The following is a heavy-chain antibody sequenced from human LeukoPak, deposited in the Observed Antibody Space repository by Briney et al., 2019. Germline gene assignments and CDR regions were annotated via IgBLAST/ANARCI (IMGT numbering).Heavy chain of an antibody. CDR1: GYTFTSYG. D-gene: IGHD6-13*01. CDR3: ARNQIPGIAAAGSYGMDV. V-gene: IGHV1-18*01. Sequence: ASVKVSCKASGYTFTSYGISWVRQAPGQGLEWMGWISVYNGNTNYAQKLQGRVTMTTDTSTSTAYMELRSLRSEDTAVYYCARNQIPGIAAAGSYGMDVWGQGTTVTVSS. CDR2: ISVYNGNT. J-gene: IGHJ6*02.